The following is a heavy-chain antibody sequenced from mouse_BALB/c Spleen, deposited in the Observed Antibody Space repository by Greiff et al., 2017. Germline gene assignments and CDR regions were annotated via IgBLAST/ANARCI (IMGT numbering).Heavy chain of an antibody. J-gene: IGHJ4*01. CDR1: GDSITSGY. CDR3: ARYKELRYAMDY. Sequence: EVQVVESGPSLVKPSQTLSLTCSVTGDSITSGYWNWIRKFPGNKLEYMGYISYSGSTYYNPSLKSRISITRDTSKNQYYLQLNSVTTEDTATYYCARYKELRYAMDYWGQGTSVTVSS. V-gene: IGHV3-8*02. CDR2: ISYSGST.